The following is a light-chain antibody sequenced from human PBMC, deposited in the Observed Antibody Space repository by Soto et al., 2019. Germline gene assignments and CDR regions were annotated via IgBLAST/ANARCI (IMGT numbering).Light chain of an antibody. V-gene: IGKV3-20*01. Sequence: EIVLTQSPGTLSLTPEERATLSCRASQSVTSTYLAWYQQKPGQAPRLLIYGASNRATGIPDRFTGSGSGTDFTLTISRLEPEDFAVYYCQLYGSSPLTFGGGTKVEIK. CDR1: QSVTSTY. CDR2: GAS. CDR3: QLYGSSPLT. J-gene: IGKJ4*01.